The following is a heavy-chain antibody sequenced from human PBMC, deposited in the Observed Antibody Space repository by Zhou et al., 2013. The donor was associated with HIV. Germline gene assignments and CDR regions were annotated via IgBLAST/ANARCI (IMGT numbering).Heavy chain of an antibody. V-gene: IGHV1-69*05. CDR3: ARVSSSFVYFDS. CDR2: IIPRFGTT. D-gene: IGHD6-13*01. Sequence: QVQVVQSGAEVKKPGSSVKVSCEASGGTFISYAISWVRQAPGQGLQWMGGIIPRFGTTNYAQKFQGRVTITTDESTSTVYMELSSLRSEDTAVYYCARVSSSFVYFDSWGQGTLVTVSS. CDR1: GGTFISYA. J-gene: IGHJ4*02.